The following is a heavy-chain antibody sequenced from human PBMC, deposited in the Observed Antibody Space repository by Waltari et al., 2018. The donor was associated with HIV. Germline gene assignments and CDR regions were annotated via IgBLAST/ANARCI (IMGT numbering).Heavy chain of an antibody. Sequence: QLQLQESGPGLVKPSEPLSLTCTVSGGSISSSGYYCVWIRQPPGKGLEWIGSISYSGGTYYRPSLKSRVTISVDTSKNQVSLRLTSVTAADTALYYCARQIWSGRPFGLDVWGQGTTVSVSS. J-gene: IGHJ6*02. CDR3: ARQIWSGRPFGLDV. V-gene: IGHV4-39*01. CDR2: ISYSGGT. D-gene: IGHD3-3*01. CDR1: GGSISSSGYY.